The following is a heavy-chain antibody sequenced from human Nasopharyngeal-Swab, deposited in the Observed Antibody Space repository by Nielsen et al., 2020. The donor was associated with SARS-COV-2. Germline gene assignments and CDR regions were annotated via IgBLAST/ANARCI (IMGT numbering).Heavy chain of an antibody. Sequence: GESLKISCVASGVIFSKYWMHWVRQAPGKGLVWVSRVNQDGSRRDYADSVRGRFTISRDSSTNTLYLQMNSLRVEDTAVYYCASRGAANDPSTRDLPYSRRTFDLWGRGTLVTVSS. J-gene: IGHJ2*01. CDR2: VNQDGSRR. D-gene: IGHD1-26*01. CDR1: GVIFSKYW. V-gene: IGHV3-74*01. CDR3: ASRGAANDPSTRDLPYSRRTFDL.